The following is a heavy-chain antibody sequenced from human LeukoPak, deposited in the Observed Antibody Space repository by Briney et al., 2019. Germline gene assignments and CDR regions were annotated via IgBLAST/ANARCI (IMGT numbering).Heavy chain of an antibody. D-gene: IGHD4-23*01. CDR1: GFTFSSYT. J-gene: IGHJ4*02. Sequence: GSLRLSCPASGFTFSSYTMSWVRQAPGKGLKWVSTITTGGPNTYYADSVKGRFTISRDNSKNTLYLQMNSLRAEDTAVYYCARDHMTTVVTATDYWGQGTLVTVSS. CDR3: ARDHMTTVVTATDY. V-gene: IGHV3-23*01. CDR2: ITTGGPNT.